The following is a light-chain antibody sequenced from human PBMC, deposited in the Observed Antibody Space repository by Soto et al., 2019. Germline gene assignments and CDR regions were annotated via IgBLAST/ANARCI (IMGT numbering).Light chain of an antibody. J-gene: IGLJ1*01. CDR2: DNT. V-gene: IGLV1-40*01. Sequence: QSVLTQPPSVSGAPGQTITISCSGTSSNIGAGYAVHWYQHLPGTAPKLLIFDNTDRPSGVPDRFSGSRSGASASLAIAGLQADDEGYYYCQSSDNLPDTSYVFGSGTKLTVL. CDR1: SSNIGAGYA. CDR3: QSSDNLPDTSYV.